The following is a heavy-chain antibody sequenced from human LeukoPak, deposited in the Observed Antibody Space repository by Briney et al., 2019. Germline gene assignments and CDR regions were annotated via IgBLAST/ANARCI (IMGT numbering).Heavy chain of an antibody. CDR2: ISYDGSNK. Sequence: GGSLRLSCAASGFTFSSYAMHWVRQAPGKGLEWVAVISYDGSNKYYADSVKGRFTISRDNSKNTLYLQMNSLRAEDTAVYYCARERSSTSGPCDYWGQRTLVTVSS. J-gene: IGHJ4*02. V-gene: IGHV3-30-3*01. D-gene: IGHD2-2*01. CDR1: GFTFSSYA. CDR3: ARERSSTSGPCDY.